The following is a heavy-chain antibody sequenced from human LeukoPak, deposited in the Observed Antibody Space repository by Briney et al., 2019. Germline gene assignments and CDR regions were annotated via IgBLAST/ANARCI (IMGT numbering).Heavy chain of an antibody. CDR3: TRAPYSNYVNLDY. CDR1: EFTFGGYA. CDR2: IRSKAFGGTT. V-gene: IGHV3-49*04. Sequence: GGSLRLSCTASEFTFGGYAMTWVRQAPGKGLEWVGFIRSKAFGGTTEYAASVKGRFTISRDDSKSIAYLQMNSLKTEDTAVYYCTRAPYSNYVNLDYWGQGTLVTVSS. J-gene: IGHJ4*02. D-gene: IGHD4-11*01.